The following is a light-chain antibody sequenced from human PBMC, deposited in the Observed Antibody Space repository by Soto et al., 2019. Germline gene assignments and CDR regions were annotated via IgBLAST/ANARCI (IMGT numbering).Light chain of an antibody. J-gene: IGKJ4*01. V-gene: IGKV1-6*02. CDR2: AAS. CDR3: LQDFRFPLS. Sequence: AIQMTQSTSSLSASVGDRVTITCRASQGIGNDLAWYQQKPGKAPKLLIYAASTLQSGVPSRFSGNGSGTDFTLTISSLQPGDLASYYCLQDFRFPLSFGGGTKVEIK. CDR1: QGIGND.